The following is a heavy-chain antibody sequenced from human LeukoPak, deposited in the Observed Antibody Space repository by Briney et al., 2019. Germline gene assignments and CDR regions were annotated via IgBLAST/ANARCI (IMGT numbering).Heavy chain of an antibody. V-gene: IGHV4-61*02. CDR3: ARGPYSYDSSGRFDY. Sequence: SETLSLTCTVSGDSISSGNYYWSWIRQPAGKGLEWIGRIYTSGSTNYNPSLKSRVTISVDTSKNQFSLRLNSVTATDTAMYYCARGPYSYDSSGRFDYWGQGALVTVSS. CDR2: IYTSGST. CDR1: GDSISSGNYY. D-gene: IGHD3-22*01. J-gene: IGHJ4*02.